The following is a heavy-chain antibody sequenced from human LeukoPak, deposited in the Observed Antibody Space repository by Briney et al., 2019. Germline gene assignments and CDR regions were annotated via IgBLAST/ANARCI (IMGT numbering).Heavy chain of an antibody. CDR3: ARERAVSGSYPFDY. CDR2: ISPSGGT. J-gene: IGHJ4*02. V-gene: IGHV4-34*01. CDR1: RGSFDGYF. Sequence: SETLSLTCAVYRGSFDGYFWNWIRQPPGKGLEWIGEISPSGGTNYNPSLKSRVTISVDTSKNHFSLKLTSVTAADTAVYYCARERAVSGSYPFDYWGQGTLVTVSS. D-gene: IGHD3-10*01.